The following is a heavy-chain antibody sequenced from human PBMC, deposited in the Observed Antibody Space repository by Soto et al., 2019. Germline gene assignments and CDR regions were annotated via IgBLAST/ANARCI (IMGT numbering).Heavy chain of an antibody. Sequence: GGSLRLSCAASGFTVSSNYMSWVRQAPGKGLEWASVIYSGGSTYYADSVKGRFTISRHNSKNTLYLQMNSLRAEDTAVYYCARVPDSSGYYGWFDPWGQGTRVTVSS. CDR2: IYSGGST. CDR3: ARVPDSSGYYGWFDP. CDR1: GFTVSSNY. D-gene: IGHD3-22*01. J-gene: IGHJ5*02. V-gene: IGHV3-53*04.